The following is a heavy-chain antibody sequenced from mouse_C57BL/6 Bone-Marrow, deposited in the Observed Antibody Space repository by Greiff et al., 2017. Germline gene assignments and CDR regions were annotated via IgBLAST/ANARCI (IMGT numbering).Heavy chain of an antibody. CDR3: ARYSLPGFAY. D-gene: IGHD5-5*01. J-gene: IGHJ3*01. CDR1: GFTFTDYY. CDR2: IRNKANGYTT. V-gene: IGHV7-3*01. Sequence: EVKLMESGGGLVQPGGSLSLSCAASGFTFTDYYMSWVRPPPGKALEWLGFIRNKANGYTTEYSASVKGRFTISRDNSQSILYLQMNALRAEDSATYYCARYSLPGFAYWGQGTLVTVSA.